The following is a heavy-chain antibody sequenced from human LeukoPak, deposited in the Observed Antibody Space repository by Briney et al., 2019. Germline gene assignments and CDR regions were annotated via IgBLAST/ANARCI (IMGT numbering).Heavy chain of an antibody. D-gene: IGHD3-10*01. CDR2: ISGGGGST. J-gene: IGHJ4*02. CDR1: GFTFSSYA. V-gene: IGHV3-23*01. Sequence: GGSLRLSCAASGFTFSSYAMSWVRQAPGKGLEWVSAISGGGGSTYYADSVKGRFTISRDNSKNTLYLQMNSLRAEDTAVYYCARDHRGVRDYFDYWGQGTLVTVSS. CDR3: ARDHRGVRDYFDY.